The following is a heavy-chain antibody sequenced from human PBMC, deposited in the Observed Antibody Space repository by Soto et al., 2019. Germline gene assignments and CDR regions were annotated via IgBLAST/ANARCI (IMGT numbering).Heavy chain of an antibody. D-gene: IGHD1-26*01. CDR2: IYSGGST. Sequence: EVQLVESGGGLIQPGGSLRLSCAASGFTVSSTYMSWVRQAPGKGLEWVSVIYSGGSTFYADSVKGRFTISRDNSKNTLYLHMNSLRAEGTAVYYCAKMYSGSSPLQYWGQGTLVTVSS. V-gene: IGHV3-53*01. CDR3: AKMYSGSSPLQY. CDR1: GFTVSSTY. J-gene: IGHJ4*02.